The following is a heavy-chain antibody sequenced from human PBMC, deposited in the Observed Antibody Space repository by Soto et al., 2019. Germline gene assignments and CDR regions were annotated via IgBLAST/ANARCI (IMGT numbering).Heavy chain of an antibody. CDR3: ARGHYDFWSGYFATIDY. Sequence: SETLSLTCTVSGGSISNYYWSWIRQPPGRGLEWIGYIHYSGNTKYNPSLKSRVTISADTSKNQFSLKLSSVTAADAAVYYCARGHYDFWSGYFATIDYWGQGTLVTVSS. V-gene: IGHV4-59*08. CDR1: GGSISNYY. D-gene: IGHD3-3*01. J-gene: IGHJ4*02. CDR2: IHYSGNT.